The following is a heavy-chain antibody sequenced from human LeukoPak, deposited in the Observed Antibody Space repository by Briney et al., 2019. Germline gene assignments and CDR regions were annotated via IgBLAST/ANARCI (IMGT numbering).Heavy chain of an antibody. CDR3: ATSGWYLLPGVY. J-gene: IGHJ4*02. D-gene: IGHD6-19*01. V-gene: IGHV4-39*01. CDR1: GGSISSSSYY. CDR2: MYYSGST. Sequence: SETLSLTCTVSGGSISSSSYYWGWIRQPPGKGLEWIGSMYYSGSTYYNPSLKSRVTISGDTSKNQFSLKLSSVTAADTAVYYCATSGWYLLPGVYWGQGTLVTVSS.